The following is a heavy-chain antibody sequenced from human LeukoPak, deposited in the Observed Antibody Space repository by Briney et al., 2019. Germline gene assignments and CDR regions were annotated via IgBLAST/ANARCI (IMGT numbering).Heavy chain of an antibody. CDR3: ARDFYQAGPHAKKRWLQQYSPGRDAFDI. Sequence: SETLSLTCTVSGGSISYYYWTWIRQPPGKGLEWIGYIYYSGSTNYNPSLKSRVTISVDTTKNQFSLKLNSVTAEDTAVYYCARDFYQAGPHAKKRWLQQYSPGRDAFDIWGQGTMVTVSS. CDR2: IYYSGST. J-gene: IGHJ3*02. V-gene: IGHV4-59*01. CDR1: GGSISYYY. D-gene: IGHD5-24*01.